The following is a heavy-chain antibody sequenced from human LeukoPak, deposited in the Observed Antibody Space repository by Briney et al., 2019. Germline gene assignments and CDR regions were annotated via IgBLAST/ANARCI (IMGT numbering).Heavy chain of an antibody. CDR2: IWNDGSNK. V-gene: IGHV3-33*06. J-gene: IGHJ5*02. D-gene: IGHD4-11*01. CDR3: AKDAQRGFDYSNSLEH. Sequence: PGRSLRLSCATSGFTFSHYGMHWVRQAPGKGLEWVAVIWNDGSNKYYGDSVKGRLTISRDNSKNTLYLQMNSLTVEDTAVYYCAKDAQRGFDYSNSLEHWGQRTLVTVSS. CDR1: GFTFSHYG.